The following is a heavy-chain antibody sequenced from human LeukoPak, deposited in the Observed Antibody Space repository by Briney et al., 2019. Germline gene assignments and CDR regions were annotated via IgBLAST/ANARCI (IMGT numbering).Heavy chain of an antibody. CDR2: IKSSADGGTI. CDR3: TTGVSY. CDR1: GLIFHNVW. V-gene: IGHV3-15*07. Sequence: KTGGSLRLSCAASGLIFHNVWMNWVRQAPGKGLEWVGRIKSSADGGTIDYAAPVKGRFTISRDDSKDMLYLQMNGLKTEDTVVYYCTTGVSYWGQGTLVTVSS. J-gene: IGHJ4*02.